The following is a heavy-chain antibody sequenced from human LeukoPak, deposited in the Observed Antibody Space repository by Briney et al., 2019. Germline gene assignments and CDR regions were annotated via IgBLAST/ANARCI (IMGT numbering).Heavy chain of an antibody. J-gene: IGHJ4*02. CDR3: ARDKFPYNWNSAVYFDY. D-gene: IGHD1-7*01. Sequence: ASVKVSCKASGYTFTGYYMHWVRQAPGQGLEWMGWINTNSGGTNYAQKFQGRVTMTRDTSISTAYMELSRLRSDDTAVYYCARDKFPYNWNSAVYFDYWGQGTLVTVSS. CDR1: GYTFTGYY. V-gene: IGHV1-2*02. CDR2: INTNSGGT.